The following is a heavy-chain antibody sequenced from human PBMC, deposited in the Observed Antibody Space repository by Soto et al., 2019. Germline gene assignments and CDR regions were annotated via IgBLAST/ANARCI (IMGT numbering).Heavy chain of an antibody. J-gene: IGHJ4*02. D-gene: IGHD6-6*01. CDR3: ARGARDSPFDY. CDR1: GFTFSSYW. Sequence: EVQLVESGGGLVQPGGSLRLSCAASGFTFSSYWMHWVRQTQGKGLVWVSRINGDGSSPSYADSVKGRLTISRDNAKNPPYLQMDSLRAEDTAVYYCARGARDSPFDYWGQGTLVTVSS. V-gene: IGHV3-74*01. CDR2: INGDGSSP.